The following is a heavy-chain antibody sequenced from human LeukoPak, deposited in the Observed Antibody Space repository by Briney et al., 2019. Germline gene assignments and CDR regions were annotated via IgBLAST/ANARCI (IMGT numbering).Heavy chain of an antibody. J-gene: IGHJ5*02. V-gene: IGHV4-39*07. CDR1: GDSMSSSSYY. CDR2: IYYSGST. D-gene: IGHD1-26*01. CDR3: ARRSLGVGATTP. Sequence: SETLSLTCTVSGDSMSSSSYYSGWIRQPPGKGLEWIGSIYYSGSTYYNSSLKSRVTISVDTSKNQFSLKLSSVTAADTAVYYCARRSLGVGATTPWGQGTLVTVSS.